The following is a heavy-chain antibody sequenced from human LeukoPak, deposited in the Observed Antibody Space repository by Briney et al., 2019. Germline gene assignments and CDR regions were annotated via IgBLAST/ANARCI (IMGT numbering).Heavy chain of an antibody. CDR2: ISPYNNKT. CDR1: GYTFLDYG. D-gene: IGHD3-9*01. CDR3: ARESIRYFDWFDY. J-gene: IGHJ4*02. V-gene: IGHV1-18*01. Sequence: GASVKVSCKASGYTFLDYGISWVRQAPGQGLEWMGWISPYNNKTNYAQNLQGRLTMTTDTSTRTAYLELRNLRSDDTAVYYCARESIRYFDWFDYWGQGTLVTVSS.